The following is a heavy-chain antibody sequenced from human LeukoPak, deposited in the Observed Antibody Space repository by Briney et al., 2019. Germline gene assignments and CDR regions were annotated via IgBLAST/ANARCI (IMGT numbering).Heavy chain of an antibody. Sequence: PGGSLRLSCAASGFTVSSNYMSWVRQAPGKGLEWVAVIYTGGSTNYADSVKGRFTISRDNAKNTLYLQMNSLRAEDTAVYYCARDEGGYSSWGQGTLVTVSS. CDR1: GFTVSSNY. J-gene: IGHJ4*02. CDR3: ARDEGGYSS. V-gene: IGHV3-53*01. D-gene: IGHD5-18*01. CDR2: IYTGGST.